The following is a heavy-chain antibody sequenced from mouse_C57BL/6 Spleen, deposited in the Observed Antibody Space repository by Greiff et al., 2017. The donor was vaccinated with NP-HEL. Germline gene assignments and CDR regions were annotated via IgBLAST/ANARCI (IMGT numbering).Heavy chain of an antibody. D-gene: IGHD2-4*01. CDR1: GYSFTDYY. J-gene: IGHJ4*01. Sequence: EVQLQQSGPELVKPGASVKISCKASGYSFTDYYMHWVKQSNGKSLEWIGVINPNYGTTSYNQKFKGKATLTVDQSSSTAYMQLISLTSEDSADYYCARKELYYDYAMDYWGQGTSVTVSS. CDR2: INPNYGTT. CDR3: ARKELYYDYAMDY. V-gene: IGHV1-39*01.